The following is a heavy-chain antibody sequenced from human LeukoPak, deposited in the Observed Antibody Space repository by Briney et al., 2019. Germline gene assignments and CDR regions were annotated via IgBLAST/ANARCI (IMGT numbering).Heavy chain of an antibody. CDR3: AQGGVGATEKVFDY. Sequence: GGSLRLSCAASGFTFSSYAMSWVRQAPGKGLEWVSAISGSGGSTYYADSVKGRFTISRDNSKNTLYLQMNSLRAEDTAVYYFAQGGVGATEKVFDYWGQGTLVTVSS. CDR2: ISGSGGST. CDR1: GFTFSSYA. D-gene: IGHD1-26*01. V-gene: IGHV3-23*01. J-gene: IGHJ4*02.